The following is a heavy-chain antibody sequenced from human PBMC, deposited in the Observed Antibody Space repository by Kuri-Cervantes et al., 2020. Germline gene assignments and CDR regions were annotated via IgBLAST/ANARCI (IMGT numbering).Heavy chain of an antibody. J-gene: IGHJ5*02. CDR1: GFTFSSYG. V-gene: IGHV3-30*18. CDR3: AKDGAISYDFWSGDFFNWFDP. D-gene: IGHD3-3*01. CDR2: IAFDGSNK. Sequence: GESLKISCAASGFTFSSYGMHWVRQAPGTGLEWGAVIAFDGSNKYYADSVKGRFTISRDSSKNTLYLQMNSLRAEDTAVYYCAKDGAISYDFWSGDFFNWFDPWGKGTLVTVSS.